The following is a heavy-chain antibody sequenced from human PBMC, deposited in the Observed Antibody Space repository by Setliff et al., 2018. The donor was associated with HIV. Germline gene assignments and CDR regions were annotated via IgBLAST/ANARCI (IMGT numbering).Heavy chain of an antibody. CDR3: ARTSGARTTDY. CDR1: GYNFTRNW. D-gene: IGHD1-1*01. J-gene: IGHJ4*02. Sequence: PGESLKISCKVSGYNFTRNWIGWVRQRPGKGLEWMGIIHPGDSDTRYSPSFQGQVTISADKSISTAYLQWSNLKASDSAMYYCARTSGARTTDYWGQGTLVTVSS. CDR2: IHPGDSDT. V-gene: IGHV5-51*01.